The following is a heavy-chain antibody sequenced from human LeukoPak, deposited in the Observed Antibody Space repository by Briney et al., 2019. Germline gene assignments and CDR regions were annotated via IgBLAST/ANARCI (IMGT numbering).Heavy chain of an antibody. V-gene: IGHV1-46*01. Sequence: GASVKVSCKASGYTFTSYYMHWVRQAPGQGLEWMGIINPSGGSTSCAQKFQGRVTMTRDTSTSTVYMELSSLRSEDTAVYYCARGKVVVVAATSLGYWGQGTLVTVSS. J-gene: IGHJ4*02. D-gene: IGHD2-15*01. CDR3: ARGKVVVVAATSLGY. CDR2: INPSGGST. CDR1: GYTFTSYY.